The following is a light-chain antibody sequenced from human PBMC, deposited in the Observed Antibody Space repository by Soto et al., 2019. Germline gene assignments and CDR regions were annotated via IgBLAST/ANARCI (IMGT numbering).Light chain of an antibody. CDR2: GVS. Sequence: QSVLTQPASVSGSPGQSITISCTGSSSDVGGYNYVSWYQQHPGKAPKLMIYGVSYRPSGVSDRFSGSKSGNTASLTIFGLQAEDEADYYCSSYTSSSTLVFGTGTKVTVL. J-gene: IGLJ1*01. CDR3: SSYTSSSTLV. V-gene: IGLV2-14*01. CDR1: SSDVGGYNY.